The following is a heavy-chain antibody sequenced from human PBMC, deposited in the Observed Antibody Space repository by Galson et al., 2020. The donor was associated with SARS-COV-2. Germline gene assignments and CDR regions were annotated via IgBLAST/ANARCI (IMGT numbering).Heavy chain of an antibody. V-gene: IGHV5-51*01. D-gene: IGHD6-13*01. Sequence: GGSLRLFCEASGYRFISYWIAWVRQVPGKGLEWMGMIYPGDSDIQYSPSFQGQVTISADKSTTTAYLQWTSLKASDTAIYFCARGAPGTGTFYLDYWGHGTLVTVAS. J-gene: IGHJ4*01. CDR1: GYRFISYW. CDR3: ARGAPGTGTFYLDY. CDR2: IYPGDSDI.